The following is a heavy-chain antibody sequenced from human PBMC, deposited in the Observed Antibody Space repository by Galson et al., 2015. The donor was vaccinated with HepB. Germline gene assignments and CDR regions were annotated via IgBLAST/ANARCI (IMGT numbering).Heavy chain of an antibody. CDR2: LNTDTGNP. CDR3: ARADDYSSYVPFDY. CDR1: GYIFTSYS. V-gene: IGHV7-4-1*02. Sequence: SVKVSCKASGYIFTSYSMVWVRQAPGQGLEWMGWLNTDTGNPTYAQGFTGRFVFSLDTSVSTAYLQISSLKVEDTAVYYCARADDYSSYVPFDYWGQGTLVTVSS. J-gene: IGHJ4*02. D-gene: IGHD4-11*01.